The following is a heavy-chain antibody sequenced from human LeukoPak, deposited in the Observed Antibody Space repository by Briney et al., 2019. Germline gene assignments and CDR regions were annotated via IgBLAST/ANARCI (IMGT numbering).Heavy chain of an antibody. CDR2: IYYSGST. V-gene: IGHV4-39*07. J-gene: IGHJ6*03. Sequence: SETLSLTCTVSGGSISSSSYYWGWIRQPPGKGLEWIGSIYYSGSTYYNPSLKSRVTISVDTSKNQFSLKLSSVTAADTAVYYCASLAVLYYYYYMDVWGKETTVSISS. CDR3: ASLAVLYYYYYMDV. D-gene: IGHD2-8*01. CDR1: GGSISSSSYY.